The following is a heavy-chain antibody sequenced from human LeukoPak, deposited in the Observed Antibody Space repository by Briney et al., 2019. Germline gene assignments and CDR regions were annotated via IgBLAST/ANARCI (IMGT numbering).Heavy chain of an antibody. D-gene: IGHD5-24*01. V-gene: IGHV1-18*01. CDR2: ISAYNGNT. Sequence: GASVKVSCKASGYTFTSYGTSWVRQAPGQGLEWMGWISAYNGNTNYAQKLQGRVTMTTDTSTSTAYMELRSLRSDDTAVYYCAIPRGPMGTLVYGGFEIWGQGTMVTVSS. CDR1: GYTFTSYG. J-gene: IGHJ3*02. CDR3: AIPRGPMGTLVYGGFEI.